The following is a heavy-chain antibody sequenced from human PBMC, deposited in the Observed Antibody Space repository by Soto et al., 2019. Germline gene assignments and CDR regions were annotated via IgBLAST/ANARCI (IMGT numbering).Heavy chain of an antibody. CDR1: GFTFSSYG. J-gene: IGHJ6*03. V-gene: IGHV3-30*18. CDR3: AKDAIPARDMDA. D-gene: IGHD2-2*02. Sequence: QVQLVESGGGVVQPGRSLRLSCAASGFTFSSYGMHWVRQAPGKGLEWVVIISRDGSNNYYADPVKGRFTISRDNSKNTLYLQMNSLRAGDTAVYYCAKDAIPARDMDAGGKGITVIVSS. CDR2: ISRDGSNN.